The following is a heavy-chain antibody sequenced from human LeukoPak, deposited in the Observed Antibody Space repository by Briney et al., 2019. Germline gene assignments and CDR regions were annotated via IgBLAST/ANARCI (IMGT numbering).Heavy chain of an antibody. V-gene: IGHV3-30*02. CDR3: TRGDDYGSKARLPKFNWFDP. D-gene: IGHD4-17*01. J-gene: IGHJ5*02. Sequence: GSLRLSCAASGFSFKTDGMHWVRQAPGKGLEWVAFIRHDGSLTYYSESEKGRFTISRDNSKNTLYLQMSSLTTDDTALYYCTRGDDYGSKARLPKFNWFDPWGQGSLVTVSS. CDR2: IRHDGSLT. CDR1: GFSFKTDG.